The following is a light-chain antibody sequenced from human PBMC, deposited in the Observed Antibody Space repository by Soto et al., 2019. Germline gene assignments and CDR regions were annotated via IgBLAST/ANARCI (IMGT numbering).Light chain of an antibody. Sequence: SYELTQPSSLSVSPGQTATITCSGDVLANKHGRWLQQNPGQAPVVVIYKDKERPSGIPDRFSGSSSGSTVTLTITGAQVEDEAEYYCYSAADNLWVFGGGTKVTVL. V-gene: IGLV3-27*01. CDR3: YSAADNLWV. CDR2: KDK. J-gene: IGLJ2*01. CDR1: VLANKH.